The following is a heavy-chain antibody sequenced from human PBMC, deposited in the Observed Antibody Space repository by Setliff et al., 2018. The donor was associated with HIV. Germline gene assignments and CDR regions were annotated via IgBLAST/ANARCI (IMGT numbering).Heavy chain of an antibody. D-gene: IGHD3-10*01. CDR3: ARVRGRYYYHYAMDV. J-gene: IGHJ6*02. CDR1: GYSISIGYY. V-gene: IGHV4-34*01. Sequence: PSETLSLTCAVSGYSISIGYYWSWIRQPPGKGLEWIGEINDNGSTNYNPSLKSRVTISVDTSKNQFSLKLSSVTAADTAVYYGARVRGRYYYHYAMDVWGQGTTVTVSS. CDR2: INDNGST.